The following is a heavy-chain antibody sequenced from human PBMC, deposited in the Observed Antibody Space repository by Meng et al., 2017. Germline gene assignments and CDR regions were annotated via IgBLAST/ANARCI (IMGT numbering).Heavy chain of an antibody. Sequence: AETLSLTCAVYGGSFSGYYWSWIRQPPGKGLEWIGEINHSGSTNYNPSLKSRVTISVDTSKNQFSMKLSSVTAANTAVYYCAGPQGRLRCSHVPRAFDYWGQGTLVTVSS. CDR2: INHSGST. D-gene: IGHD3-10*02. J-gene: IGHJ4*02. CDR3: AGPQGRLRCSHVPRAFDY. V-gene: IGHV4-34*01. CDR1: GGSFSGYY.